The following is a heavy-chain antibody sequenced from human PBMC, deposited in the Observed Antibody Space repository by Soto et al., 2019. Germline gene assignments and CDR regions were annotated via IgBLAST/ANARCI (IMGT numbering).Heavy chain of an antibody. D-gene: IGHD1-1*01. J-gene: IGHJ4*02. V-gene: IGHV4-59*08. CDR1: GGSISSYY. Sequence: QVQLQESGPGLVKPSETLSLTCTVFGGSISSYYWSWIRQPPGKGLEWIGYIYYSGNTNHNPSLKSRVTISVDTSKNQFSLKLSSVTAADTAVYYCARRYGYSFDYWGQGTLVTVSS. CDR2: IYYSGNT. CDR3: ARRYGYSFDY.